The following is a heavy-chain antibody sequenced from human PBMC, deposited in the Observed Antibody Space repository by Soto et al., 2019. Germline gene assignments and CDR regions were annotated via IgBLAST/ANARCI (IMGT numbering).Heavy chain of an antibody. Sequence: QVQLVQSRAEVKKPGASVKVSCKASGYTFTRHYIYWVRQAPGEGLQWMGFINPSGGSPVYPQKFQGTVTMTSDTSTTTVYMELSSLRSEDTGVYYCARSRAPGASDAFDIWGQGTMVTVSS. J-gene: IGHJ3*02. CDR1: GYTFTRHY. CDR2: INPSGGSP. D-gene: IGHD2-8*02. CDR3: ARSRAPGASDAFDI. V-gene: IGHV1-46*01.